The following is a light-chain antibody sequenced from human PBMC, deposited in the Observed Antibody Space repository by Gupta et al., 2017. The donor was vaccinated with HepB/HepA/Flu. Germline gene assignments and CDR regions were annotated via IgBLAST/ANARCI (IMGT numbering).Light chain of an antibody. CDR2: LGT. CDR3: RQARQPPIT. V-gene: IGKV2-28*01. Sequence: IVMTQSPLSLPVTPGEPASISCRSSQSLLHSNGYNDVDWYVQKPGQSPQRLIDLGTNLASGGPDRFSGSGSGTDFTLKTSRVEAEDVGVYYCRQARQPPITVGGGTKVEI. CDR1: QSLLHSNGYND. J-gene: IGKJ4*01.